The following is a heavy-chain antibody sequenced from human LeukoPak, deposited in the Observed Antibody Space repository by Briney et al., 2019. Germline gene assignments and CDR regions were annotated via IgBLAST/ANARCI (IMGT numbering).Heavy chain of an antibody. D-gene: IGHD3-22*01. CDR1: GFTFSSYG. J-gene: IGHJ4*02. CDR2: ISYDGSNK. Sequence: PGGSLRPSCAASGFTFSSYGMHWVRQAPGKGLEWVAVISYDGSNKYYADSVKGRFTISRDNSKNTLYLQMNSLRAEDTAVYYCAKDYYDSSGYYSLDYWGQGTLVTVSS. V-gene: IGHV3-30*18. CDR3: AKDYYDSSGYYSLDY.